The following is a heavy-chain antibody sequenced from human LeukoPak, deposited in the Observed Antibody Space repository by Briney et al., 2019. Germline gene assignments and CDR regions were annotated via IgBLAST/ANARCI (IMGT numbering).Heavy chain of an antibody. J-gene: IGHJ4*02. V-gene: IGHV1-69*05. CDR3: ARGGAGYCSSRSCHPYFDY. CDR1: GGTFSSYA. CDR2: IIPIFGTA. D-gene: IGHD2-2*01. Sequence: ASVKVSCKASGGTFSSYAISWVRQAPGQGLEWMGGIIPIFGTANYAQKFQGRVTITTDESTSTAYMELSSLRSEDTAVYYCARGGAGYCSSRSCHPYFDYWGQGTLVTVSS.